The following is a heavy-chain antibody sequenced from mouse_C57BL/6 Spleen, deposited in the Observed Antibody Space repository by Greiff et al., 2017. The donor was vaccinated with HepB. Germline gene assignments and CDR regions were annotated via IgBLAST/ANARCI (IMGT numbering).Heavy chain of an antibody. CDR2: IDPSDSYT. Sequence: QVQLQQPGAELVKPGASVKLSCKASGYTFTSYWMQWVKQRPGQGLEWIGEIDPSDSYTNYNQKFKGKATLTVDTSSSTAYMQLSSLTSEDSAVYYCARGGDSSGYFDYWGQGTTLTVSS. V-gene: IGHV1-50*01. J-gene: IGHJ2*01. CDR1: GYTFTSYW. D-gene: IGHD3-2*02. CDR3: ARGGDSSGYFDY.